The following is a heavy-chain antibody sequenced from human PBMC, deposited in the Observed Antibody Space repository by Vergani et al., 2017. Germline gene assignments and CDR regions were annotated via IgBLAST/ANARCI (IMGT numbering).Heavy chain of an antibody. J-gene: IGHJ6*03. CDR1: GYTFTGYY. D-gene: IGHD4-17*01. Sequence: QVQLVQSGAEGKKPGASVKVSCKASGYTFTGYYMHWGRQAPGQGLEWMGWINPNSGGTNYAQKFQGRVNMTRDTSISTAYMELSRLRSDDTAVYYCARGPPHYGDCRRCYYFYMDVWGKGTTVTVSS. V-gene: IGHV1-2*02. CDR2: INPNSGGT. CDR3: ARGPPHYGDCRRCYYFYMDV.